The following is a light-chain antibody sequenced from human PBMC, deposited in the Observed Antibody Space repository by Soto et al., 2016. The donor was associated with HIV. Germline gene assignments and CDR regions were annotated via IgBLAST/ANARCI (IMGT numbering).Light chain of an antibody. CDR3: LRHNNYPLT. CDR2: DTS. CDR1: EDISNS. Sequence: DIQMTQSPSAMSASVGDRVTITCRASEDISNSLDWFQQKPGKVPKRLIYDTSNLQSGVPSRFSGSGSRTEFILTISSLQPEDSATYYCLRHNNYPLTFGEGPRWRSN. V-gene: IGKV1-17*03. J-gene: IGKJ4*01.